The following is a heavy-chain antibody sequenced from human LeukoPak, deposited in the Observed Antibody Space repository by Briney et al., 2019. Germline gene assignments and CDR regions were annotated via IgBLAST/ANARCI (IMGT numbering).Heavy chain of an antibody. CDR3: AKIGYTSPPVGYYDSSGYFDY. CDR1: GFTFSNYA. CDR2: FTHDGSDK. D-gene: IGHD3-22*01. J-gene: IGHJ4*02. V-gene: IGHV3-30*04. Sequence: GGSLRLSCAASGFTFSNYAMHWVRQPPGKGLEWVAVFTHDGSDKYYADSVKGRSTISRDNSKNTLYLQMNSLRAEDTAVYYCAKIGYTSPPVGYYDSSGYFDYWGQGTLVTVSS.